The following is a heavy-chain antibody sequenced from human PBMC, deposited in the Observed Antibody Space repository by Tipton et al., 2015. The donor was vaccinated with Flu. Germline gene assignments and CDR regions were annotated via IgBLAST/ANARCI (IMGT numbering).Heavy chain of an antibody. J-gene: IGHJ3*02. Sequence: LRLSCIVSGDYISDYYWNWIRQSPGGGLEWLGYIHHTGKTNQNPSLKSRLTVSVDTSRNQFSLTLNSVTAADTAAYFCARGNWGGAFDTWDQGTMVTVSS. CDR1: GDYISDYY. V-gene: IGHV4-59*01. CDR2: IHHTGKT. D-gene: IGHD7-27*01. CDR3: ARGNWGGAFDT.